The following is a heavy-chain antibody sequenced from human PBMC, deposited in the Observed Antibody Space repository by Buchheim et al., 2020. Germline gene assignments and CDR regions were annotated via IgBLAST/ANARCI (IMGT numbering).Heavy chain of an antibody. J-gene: IGHJ4*02. V-gene: IGHV4-4*01. CDR1: GDITSDDW. CDR3: GGSSYESGSYFDY. Sequence: QVQLQESGPGLVKPSGTLSLTCAVSGDITSDDWWSWVRQPPGKGLEWIGEIYHSGSTKYNASLKSRVAISVDKSKNQFSLNLSSVTAADTALYCCGGSSYESGSYFDYWGQVIL. CDR2: IYHSGST. D-gene: IGHD3-10*01.